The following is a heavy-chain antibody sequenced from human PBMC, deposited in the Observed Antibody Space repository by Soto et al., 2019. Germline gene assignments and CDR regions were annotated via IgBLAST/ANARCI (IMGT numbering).Heavy chain of an antibody. CDR2: ISGSGGST. Sequence: EVQLLESGGGLVQPGGSLRLSCAASGFTFSSYAMSWVRQAPGKGLEWVSAISGSGGSTYYADSVKGRFTISRDNSKNTLDLQMNCLRGEDTAVDNGAKGSKRCWWPSDHWGQGTLGTVSS. CDR1: GFTFSSYA. V-gene: IGHV3-23*01. D-gene: IGHD2-15*01. J-gene: IGHJ4*02. CDR3: AKGSKRCWWPSDH.